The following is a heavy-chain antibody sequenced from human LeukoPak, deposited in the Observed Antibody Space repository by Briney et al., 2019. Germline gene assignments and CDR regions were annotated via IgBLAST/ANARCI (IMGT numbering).Heavy chain of an antibody. CDR3: AKDMAAYYYASGNIDY. V-gene: IGHV3-23*01. D-gene: IGHD3-10*01. J-gene: IGHJ4*02. CDR2: ISGSGGST. CDR1: GFTFSSYG. Sequence: GGSLRLSCAASGFTFSSYGMSWVRLAPGKGLEWVSSISGSGGSTYYADSVKGRFTISRDNSKNSLYLQMNSLRAEDTALYYCAKDMAAYYYASGNIDYWGQGTLVTVSS.